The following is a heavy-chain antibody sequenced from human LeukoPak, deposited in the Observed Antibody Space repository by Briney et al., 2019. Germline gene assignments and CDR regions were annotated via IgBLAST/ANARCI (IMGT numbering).Heavy chain of an antibody. V-gene: IGHV4-4*02. CDR3: AGIDMITFGGVIVKGHAFDI. D-gene: IGHD3-16*02. J-gene: IGHJ3*02. CDR2: IYHSGST. Sequence: SETLSLTCAVSGGSISSSNWWSWVRQPPRKGLEWIGEIYHSGSTNYNPSPKSRVTISVDKSKNQFSLKLSSVTAADTAVYYCAGIDMITFGGVIVKGHAFDIWGQGTMVTVSS. CDR1: GGSISSSNW.